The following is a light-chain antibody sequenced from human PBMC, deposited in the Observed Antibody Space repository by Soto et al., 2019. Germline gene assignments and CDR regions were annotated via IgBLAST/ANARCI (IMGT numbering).Light chain of an antibody. Sequence: QSALTQPRSVSGSPGQSVTISCTGTSSDVGGYNYVSWYQQHPDKAPKLIIYDVSERPSGVPHRFSGSKSGSTASLTISGLQAEDEADYYCCSYAGSYSYVFGSATKPTVL. CDR3: CSYAGSYSYV. V-gene: IGLV2-11*01. CDR2: DVS. J-gene: IGLJ1*01. CDR1: SSDVGGYNY.